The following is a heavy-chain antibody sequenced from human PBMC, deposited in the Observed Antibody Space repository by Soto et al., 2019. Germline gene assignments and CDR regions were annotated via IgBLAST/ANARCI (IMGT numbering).Heavy chain of an antibody. CDR1: GGSISSGDYY. V-gene: IGHV4-61*08. CDR3: ASSGSSPSYVFDI. Sequence: SETLSLTCTVSGGSISSGDYYWSWIRQPPGKGLEWIGYIYYSGSTNYNPSLKSRVTISVDTSKNQFSLKLSSVTAADTAVYYCASSGSSPSYVFDIWGQGTMVTVSS. J-gene: IGHJ3*02. D-gene: IGHD6-6*01. CDR2: IYYSGST.